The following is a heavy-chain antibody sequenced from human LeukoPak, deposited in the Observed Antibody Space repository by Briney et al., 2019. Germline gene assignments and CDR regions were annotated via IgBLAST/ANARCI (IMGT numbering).Heavy chain of an antibody. V-gene: IGHV4-39*01. CDR2: IYYSGGT. D-gene: IGHD5-12*01. CDR1: GGSISSSSYY. Sequence: PQTLSLTCTVSGGSISSSSYYWGWIREPPGKGLEWSGSIYYSGGTYYNPSLKSRVTISVDTSKNQFSLKLSSVTAADTAVYYCARHSILGLVASFDPWGQGTLVTVSS. J-gene: IGHJ5*02. CDR3: ARHSILGLVASFDP.